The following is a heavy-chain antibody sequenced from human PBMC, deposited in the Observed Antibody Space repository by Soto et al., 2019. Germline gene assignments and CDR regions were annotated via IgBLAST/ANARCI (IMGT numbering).Heavy chain of an antibody. J-gene: IGHJ5*01. Sequence: EVELVQSGAELKKPGESLTISCKASGYNFADDWINWVRDVPGKGLEWLGRIDPADSYINYGPSFQGHVTISADTSITTAFLQWGSLTASDTAIYYCVRQGGSRNAYWGDSWGQGTLVIVS. V-gene: IGHV5-10-1*03. CDR2: IDPADSYI. D-gene: IGHD2-21*01. CDR1: GYNFADDW. CDR3: VRQGGSRNAYWGDS.